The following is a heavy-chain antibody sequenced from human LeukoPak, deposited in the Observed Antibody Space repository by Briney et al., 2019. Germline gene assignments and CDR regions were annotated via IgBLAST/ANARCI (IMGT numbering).Heavy chain of an antibody. CDR1: GGSISSYY. CDR2: IYYSGST. J-gene: IGHJ4*02. V-gene: IGHV4-59*12. CDR3: ARDGDDFWSGYPNNFDY. D-gene: IGHD3-3*01. Sequence: SETLSLTCTVSGGSISSYYWNWIRQPPGKGLEWIGYIYYSGSTNYNPSLKSRVTISVDTSKNQFSLKLSSVTAADTAVYYCARDGDDFWSGYPNNFDYWGQGTLVTVSS.